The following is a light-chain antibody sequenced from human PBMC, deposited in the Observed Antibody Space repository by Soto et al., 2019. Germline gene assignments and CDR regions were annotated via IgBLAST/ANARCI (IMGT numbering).Light chain of an antibody. V-gene: IGKV3-20*01. Sequence: EIVLTQSPGTLSLSPGERATFSCRASQSVSSSYLAWYQQKPGQAPRPLIYGASSRATGIPDRFSGSGSGTDFTLTISRLEPEDFAVYYCQQDGTSPFTFGPGTKVDIK. J-gene: IGKJ3*01. CDR3: QQDGTSPFT. CDR1: QSVSSSY. CDR2: GAS.